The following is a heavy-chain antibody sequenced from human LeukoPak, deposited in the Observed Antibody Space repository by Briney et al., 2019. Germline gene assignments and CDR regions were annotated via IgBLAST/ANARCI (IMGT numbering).Heavy chain of an antibody. J-gene: IGHJ4*02. CDR1: GFTFSSYS. D-gene: IGHD1-26*01. V-gene: IGHV3-30*03. CDR2: ISYDGSNK. CDR3: ARDPEGATEYYFDY. Sequence: SGGSLRLSCAASGFTFSSYSMNWVRQAPGKGLEWVAVISYDGSNKYYADSVKGRFTISRDNSKNTLDLQMNSLRAEDTAVYYCARDPEGATEYYFDYWGQGTLVTVSS.